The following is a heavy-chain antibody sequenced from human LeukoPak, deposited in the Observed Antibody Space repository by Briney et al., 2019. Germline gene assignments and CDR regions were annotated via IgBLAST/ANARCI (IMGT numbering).Heavy chain of an antibody. CDR1: GFTFSRYE. V-gene: IGHV3-23*01. CDR2: MSGSGGRT. D-gene: IGHD2-15*01. J-gene: IGHJ4*02. CDR3: AKWGCSGGSCYPFDY. Sequence: GGSLRLSCAASGFTFSRYEMNWVRQAPGKGLEWVSAMSGSGGRTYYADSVKGRFTISRDNSKNTLYLQMNSLRAEDTAVYYCAKWGCSGGSCYPFDYWGQGTLVTVSS.